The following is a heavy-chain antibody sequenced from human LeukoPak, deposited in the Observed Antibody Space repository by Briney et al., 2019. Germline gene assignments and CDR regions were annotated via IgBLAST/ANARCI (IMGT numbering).Heavy chain of an antibody. CDR2: IKQDGSEK. Sequence: PGGSLRLSCAASGFTVSSNYMSWVRQAPGKGLEWVANIKQDGSEKYYVDSVKGRFTISRDNAKNSLYLQMNSLRAEDTAMYYCARWSGWYRGGFDYWGQGTLVTVSS. J-gene: IGHJ4*02. V-gene: IGHV3-7*01. CDR3: ARWSGWYRGGFDY. D-gene: IGHD6-19*01. CDR1: GFTVSSNY.